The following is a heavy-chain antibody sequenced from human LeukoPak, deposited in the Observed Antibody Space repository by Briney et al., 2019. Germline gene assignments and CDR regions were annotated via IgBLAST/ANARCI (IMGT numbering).Heavy chain of an antibody. CDR2: INSDRSDT. J-gene: IGHJ4*02. D-gene: IGHD1-26*01. CDR1: GFTFSSYW. CDR3: ARVLVGVTRPGFDS. Sequence: PGGSLRLSCAGSGFTFSSYWMHWVRQTPGKGLVWVSRINSDRSDTSYADSVKGRFTISRDNAKNTLYLQMNSLRAEDTAVYYCARVLVGVTRPGFDSWGQGTLVTVSS. V-gene: IGHV3-74*01.